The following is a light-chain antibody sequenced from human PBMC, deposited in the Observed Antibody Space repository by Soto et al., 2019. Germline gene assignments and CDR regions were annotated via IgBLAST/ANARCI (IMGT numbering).Light chain of an antibody. CDR3: LVWVHNADFVV. CDR1: NLGRSS. J-gene: IGLJ2*01. Sequence: SYEPTQPPSVSVAPGLTARITCGGHNLGRSSVQWFQQKPGQAPVLVVYDDSDRPSGIPERFSGSNSGDTATLTVHRVEAGDEADYFCLVWVHNADFVVFCGGTKLTVL. CDR2: DDS. V-gene: IGLV3-21*02.